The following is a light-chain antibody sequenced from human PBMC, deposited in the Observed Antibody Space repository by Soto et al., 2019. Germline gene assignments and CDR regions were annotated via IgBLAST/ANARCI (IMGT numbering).Light chain of an antibody. Sequence: DIQMTQSPSSLSASVGDRVTITCRASQYISSYVNWYQQKPGKAPKFLIYGASDLQRGVPSRFSGSGSGTDFTLTINSLQPEDFATYNCQQSYSRPLTFGPGTKLDIK. CDR3: QQSYSRPLT. CDR2: GAS. V-gene: IGKV1-39*01. J-gene: IGKJ3*01. CDR1: QYISSY.